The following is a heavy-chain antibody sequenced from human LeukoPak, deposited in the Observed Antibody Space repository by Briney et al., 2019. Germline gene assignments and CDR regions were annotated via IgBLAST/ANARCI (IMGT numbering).Heavy chain of an antibody. V-gene: IGHV1-2*02. CDR1: DYTFITYG. D-gene: IGHD6-25*01. Sequence: ASVKVSCKASDYTFITYGLSWVRQAPGQGLEWMGWINPANGDTKYAQKFQGRVALTRDTSISTAYMEMSRLTSDDTAVFYCARSGGLDVWGQGTPVTVSS. J-gene: IGHJ6*02. CDR2: INPANGDT. CDR3: ARSGGLDV.